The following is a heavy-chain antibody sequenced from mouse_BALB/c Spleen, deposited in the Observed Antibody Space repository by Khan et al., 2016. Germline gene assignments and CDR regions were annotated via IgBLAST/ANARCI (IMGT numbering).Heavy chain of an antibody. Sequence: EVKLLESGGGLVQPGGSPKLSCAASGCDFSRYWMNWVRQAPGKGLEWIGETNPDSSTINYTPSLKDKFIISRDNAKNTRYLQLSKVRSEDTDLYWCARLHCYGYRNYWGQGTTLTVAS. CDR2: TNPDSSTI. V-gene: IGHV4-1*02. D-gene: IGHD1-2*01. CDR1: GCDFSRYW. CDR3: ARLHCYGYRNY. J-gene: IGHJ2*01.